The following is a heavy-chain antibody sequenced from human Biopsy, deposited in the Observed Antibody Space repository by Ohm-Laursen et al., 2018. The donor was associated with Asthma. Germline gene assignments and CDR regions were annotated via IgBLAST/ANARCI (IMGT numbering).Heavy chain of an antibody. J-gene: IGHJ6*02. V-gene: IGHV1-18*01. CDR1: GYTFNSVG. D-gene: IGHD3-10*01. Sequence: GASEKASCKASGYTFNSVGITWARQAPGQGLEWMGWISVYNGNTKVAQKLQDRVTMITDTSTSTAYMELRSLRSDDTAVYFCARAVDYSHYYGIDVWGQGTTVTVS. CDR3: ARAVDYSHYYGIDV. CDR2: ISVYNGNT.